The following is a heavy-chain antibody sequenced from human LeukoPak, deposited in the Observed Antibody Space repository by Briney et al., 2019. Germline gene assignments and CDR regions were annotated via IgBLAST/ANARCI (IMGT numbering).Heavy chain of an antibody. Sequence: GGSLRLSCAASGFTFSTSWMHWVRQAPGKGLEWVAVIWYDGSNKYYADSVKGRFTISRDNSKNTLYLQMNSLRAEDTAVYYCAKVGFSEMEWLLYSDHWGQGTLVTVSS. CDR2: IWYDGSNK. CDR3: AKVGFSEMEWLLYSDH. D-gene: IGHD3-3*01. CDR1: GFTFSTSW. V-gene: IGHV3-33*06. J-gene: IGHJ4*02.